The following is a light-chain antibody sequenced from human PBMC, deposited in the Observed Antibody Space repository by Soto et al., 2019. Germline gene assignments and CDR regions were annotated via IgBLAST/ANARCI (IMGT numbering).Light chain of an antibody. CDR3: SSYTGSSTLV. V-gene: IGLV2-14*01. J-gene: IGLJ2*01. Sequence: QSALTQPASVSGSPGQSITISCTGTSSDVGGYDYVSWYQQHPGKAPKLMIYDVSSRPSGVSNRFSGSKSGNTASLTISGLQAEDGADYYCSSYTGSSTLVFGGGTQLTVL. CDR2: DVS. CDR1: SSDVGGYDY.